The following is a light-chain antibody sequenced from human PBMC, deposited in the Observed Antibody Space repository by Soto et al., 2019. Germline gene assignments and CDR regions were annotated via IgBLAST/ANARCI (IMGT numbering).Light chain of an antibody. CDR1: QSVSNTY. CDR2: GAS. V-gene: IGKV3-20*01. J-gene: IGKJ4*01. CDR3: QQYGGSPLVT. Sequence: EIVLTQSPGTLSLSPGERATLSCRASQSVSNTYLAWYQQKAGQAPRLLIYGASSRATGIPDRFSGTGSGTDFTLTITSLEPEDFAVYYCQQYGGSPLVTFGGGTKVEI.